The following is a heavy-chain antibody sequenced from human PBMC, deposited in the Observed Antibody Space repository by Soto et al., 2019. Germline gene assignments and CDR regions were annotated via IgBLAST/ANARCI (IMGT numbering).Heavy chain of an antibody. V-gene: IGHV3-21*01. Sequence: GRSLRLSCAASGFTFSSYSMNWVRQTPGKGLEWVSSISSSSSYIYYADSVKGRFTISRDNAKNSLYLQMNSLRAEDTAVYYCARDQSSGWYGGDYWGQGTLVTVSS. CDR1: GFTFSSYS. CDR2: ISSSSSYI. CDR3: ARDQSSGWYGGDY. D-gene: IGHD6-19*01. J-gene: IGHJ4*02.